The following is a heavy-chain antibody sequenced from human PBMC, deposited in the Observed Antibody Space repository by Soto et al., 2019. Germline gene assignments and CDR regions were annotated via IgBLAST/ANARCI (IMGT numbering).Heavy chain of an antibody. V-gene: IGHV3-15*01. Sequence: EVQLVESGGGLVETGGSLRLSCAASGFTFSNAWMSWVRQAPGKGLEWVGRIKSKSEGETIDYAAPVKGRFTISRDDSKNTLYLQMNSLKSDDTGVYYCTRGPVGSTSPLDYWGQGTLVTVSS. CDR2: IKSKSEGETI. CDR1: GFTFSNAW. D-gene: IGHD2-2*01. CDR3: TRGPVGSTSPLDY. J-gene: IGHJ4*02.